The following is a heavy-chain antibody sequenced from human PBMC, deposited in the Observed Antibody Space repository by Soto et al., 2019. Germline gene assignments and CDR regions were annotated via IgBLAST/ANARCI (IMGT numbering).Heavy chain of an antibody. CDR2: IDSDGSRI. CDR1: GFTFSNYW. V-gene: IGHV3-74*01. D-gene: IGHD2-15*01. Sequence: EVQLVESGGGLVQPGESLRLSCAASGFTFSNYWMHWVRQAPGKGLVWVSRIDSDGSRITYADFVKGRFTISRDNAKNTVYLHMNSLTAEDTAVYYCVRTSLVVAAATREAFWGQGTLVTVSS. CDR3: VRTSLVVAAATREAF. J-gene: IGHJ4*02.